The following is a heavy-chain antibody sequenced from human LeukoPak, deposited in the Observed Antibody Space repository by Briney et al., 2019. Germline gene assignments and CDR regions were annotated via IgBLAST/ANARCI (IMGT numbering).Heavy chain of an antibody. Sequence: RASVKVSCKASGYTFTSYDINWVRQATGQGVEWMGWMNPNSGNTGYAQKFQGRVTMTRNTSISTAYMELSSLRSEDTAVYYCARGLLQDIVLMVYAIPAFDIWGQGTMVTVSS. CDR3: ARGLLQDIVLMVYAIPAFDI. J-gene: IGHJ3*02. V-gene: IGHV1-8*01. D-gene: IGHD2-8*01. CDR1: GYTFTSYD. CDR2: MNPNSGNT.